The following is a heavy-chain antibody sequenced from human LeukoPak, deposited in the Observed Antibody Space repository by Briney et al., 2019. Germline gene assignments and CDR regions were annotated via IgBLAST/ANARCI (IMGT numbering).Heavy chain of an antibody. CDR2: IGGSGGST. CDR1: GFTFSSYD. V-gene: IGHV3-23*01. CDR3: ARGAYYYED. D-gene: IGHD3-22*01. J-gene: IGHJ4*02. Sequence: GGSLRLSCAASGFTFSSYDMSWVRQAPGKGLEWVSVIGGSGGSTYYADSVKGRFTISRDNSKNTLYLQMNSLRAEDTAVYYCARGAYYYEDWGQGTLVTVSS.